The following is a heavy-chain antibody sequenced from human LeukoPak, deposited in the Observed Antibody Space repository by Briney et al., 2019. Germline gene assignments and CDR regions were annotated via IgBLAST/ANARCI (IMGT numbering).Heavy chain of an antibody. J-gene: IGHJ4*02. Sequence: RGSLRLSCAASGFTFSSYWMHWVRQAPGKGLVWVSYIKTDGSGTSYADSVKGRFTISRDNAKNTLYLQMNSLRAEDTAVYYCATFPTVTVIVGGVFDYWGQGTLVTVSS. CDR1: GFTFSSYW. D-gene: IGHD3-22*01. CDR2: IKTDGSGT. V-gene: IGHV3-74*01. CDR3: ATFPTVTVIVGGVFDY.